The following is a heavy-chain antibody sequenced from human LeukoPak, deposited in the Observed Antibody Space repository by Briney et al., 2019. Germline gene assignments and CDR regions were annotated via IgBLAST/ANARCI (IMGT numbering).Heavy chain of an antibody. CDR3: VKDRSIAVAFYYYYGMDV. J-gene: IGHJ6*02. CDR1: GFTFSSYA. Sequence: GGSLRLSCSASGFTFSSYAMHWVRQAPGKGLEYVSAISSNGGSTYYADSVKGIFTISRDNSKNTLYLQMSSLRAEDTAVYYCVKDRSIAVAFYYYYGMDVWGQGTTVTVSS. CDR2: ISSNGGST. V-gene: IGHV3-64D*09. D-gene: IGHD6-19*01.